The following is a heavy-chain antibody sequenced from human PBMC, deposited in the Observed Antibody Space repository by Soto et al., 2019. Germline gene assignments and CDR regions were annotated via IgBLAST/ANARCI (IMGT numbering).Heavy chain of an antibody. V-gene: IGHV4-39*01. CDR3: SRRAPEGFDH. CDR2: INSSGST. J-gene: IGHJ5*02. Sequence: AXETRSLPCAVSGCSFGSSAYYWGWIRRAPGKGLEWIGSINSSGSTFSNPSLKSRVTLSVDTSKNQFSLKLTSVTAADTALYYCSRRAPEGFDHWGQGSQVTVSS. CDR1: GCSFGSSAYY.